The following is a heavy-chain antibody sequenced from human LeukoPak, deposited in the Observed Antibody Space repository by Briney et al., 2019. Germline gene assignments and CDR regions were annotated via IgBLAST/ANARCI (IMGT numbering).Heavy chain of an antibody. D-gene: IGHD3-3*01. V-gene: IGHV1-69*06. CDR1: GGTFSSYA. CDR3: ATSLRFLEWLLLDY. Sequence: SVKVSCKASGGTFSSYAISWVRQAPGQGLEWMGGIIPIFGTANYAQKFQGRVTMTEDTSTDTAYMELSSLRSEDTAVYYCATSLRFLEWLLLDYWGQGTLVTVSS. CDR2: IIPIFGTA. J-gene: IGHJ4*02.